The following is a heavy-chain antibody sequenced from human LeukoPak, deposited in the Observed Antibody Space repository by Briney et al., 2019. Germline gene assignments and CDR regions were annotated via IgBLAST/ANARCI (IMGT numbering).Heavy chain of an antibody. V-gene: IGHV4-30-4*08. CDR1: GGSISSGDYY. CDR2: IYYSGST. D-gene: IGHD4-11*01. Sequence: SETLSLTCIVSGGSISSGDYYWSWIRQPPGKGLEWIGYIYYSGSTYYNPSLKSRVTISVDTSKNQFSLKLSSVTAADTAVYYCARASVTTWSYYYYYMDVWGKGTTVTASS. J-gene: IGHJ6*03. CDR3: ARASVTTWSYYYYYMDV.